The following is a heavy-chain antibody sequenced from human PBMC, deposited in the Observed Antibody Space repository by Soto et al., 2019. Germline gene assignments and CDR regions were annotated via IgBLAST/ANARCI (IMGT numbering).Heavy chain of an antibody. CDR2: IIPITGTE. Sequence: QVQLVQSGAEVKKPGSSVKVSCKASGGTFGSYAISWVRQAPGQGPEWMGGIIPITGTENYAQKFQGRVTITAEESTSTASMQLSSLRSEDTAVYYCARSQGSSTSLEIYYYYYYGMDVWGQGTTVTVSS. V-gene: IGHV1-69*01. D-gene: IGHD2-2*01. J-gene: IGHJ6*02. CDR1: GGTFGSYA. CDR3: ARSQGSSTSLEIYYYYYYGMDV.